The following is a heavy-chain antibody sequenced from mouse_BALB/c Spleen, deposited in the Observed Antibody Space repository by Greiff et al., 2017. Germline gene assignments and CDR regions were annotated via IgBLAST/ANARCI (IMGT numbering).Heavy chain of an antibody. J-gene: IGHJ4*01. CDR1: GFNIKDYY. V-gene: IGHV14-4*02. CDR3: NASPGNTYAMDY. D-gene: IGHD2-1*01. CDR2: IDPENGDT. Sequence: EVQLQQSGAELVRSGASVKLSCTASGFNIKDYYMHWVKQRPEQGLEWIGWIDPENGDTEYAPKFQGKATMTADTSSNTAYLQLSSLTSEDTAVYYCNASPGNTYAMDYWGQGTSVTVSS.